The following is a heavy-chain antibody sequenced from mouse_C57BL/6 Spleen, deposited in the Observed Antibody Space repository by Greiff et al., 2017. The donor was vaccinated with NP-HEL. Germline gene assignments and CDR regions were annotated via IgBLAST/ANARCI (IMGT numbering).Heavy chain of an antibody. CDR3: AREGGLYYERAMDY. CDR1: GYTFTDYY. D-gene: IGHD2-4*01. Sequence: EVQLQQSGPELVKPGASVKISCKASGYTFTDYYMNWVKQSHGKSLEWIGDINPNNGGTSYNQKFKGKATLTVDKSSSTAYMELRSLTSEDSAVYYCAREGGLYYERAMDYWGQGTSVTVSS. J-gene: IGHJ4*01. CDR2: INPNNGGT. V-gene: IGHV1-26*01.